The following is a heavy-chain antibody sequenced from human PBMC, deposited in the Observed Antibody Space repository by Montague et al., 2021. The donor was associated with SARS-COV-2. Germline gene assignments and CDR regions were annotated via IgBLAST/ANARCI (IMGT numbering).Heavy chain of an antibody. CDR3: ARDAGGNFPTSFDY. D-gene: IGHD4-23*01. V-gene: IGHV3-53*01. CDR2: IYSGGST. CDR1: GFTVSSNY. Sequence: SLRLSCAASGFTVSSNYMSWVRQAPGKGLEWVSVIYSGGSTYYAXSVKGRFTISRDNSKNTLYLQMNSLRAEDTAVYYCARDAGGNFPTSFDYWGQGTLVTVS. J-gene: IGHJ4*02.